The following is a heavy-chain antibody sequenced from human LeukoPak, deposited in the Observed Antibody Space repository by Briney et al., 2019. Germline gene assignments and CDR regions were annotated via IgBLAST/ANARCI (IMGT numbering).Heavy chain of an antibody. CDR3: ARDRETYYDILTGYYTLGDAFDI. J-gene: IGHJ3*02. V-gene: IGHV3-74*01. CDR2: INRGGSST. D-gene: IGHD3-9*01. Sequence: PGGSLRLSCAASGFTFSTYGMHWVRQAPGKGLVWVSRINRGGSSTSYADSVKGRFTISRDNAKNTLYLQMNSLRAEDTAVYYCARDRETYYDILTGYYTLGDAFDIWGQGTMVTVSS. CDR1: GFTFSTYG.